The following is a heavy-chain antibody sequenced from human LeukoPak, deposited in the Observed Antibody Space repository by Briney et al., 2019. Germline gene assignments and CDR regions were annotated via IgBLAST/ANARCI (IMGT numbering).Heavy chain of an antibody. Sequence: SETLSLTCTVSGGSISRSSYYWGWIRQPPGMGLEWIGSIYYTGSTYYIPSLRSRVTISVDTSKNQFSLKLSSVTAADTAMYYCARHPPVADHYYYVDVWGKGTTVTISS. J-gene: IGHJ6*03. CDR2: IYYTGST. CDR3: ARHPPVADHYYYVDV. D-gene: IGHD6-19*01. CDR1: GGSISRSSYY. V-gene: IGHV4-39*01.